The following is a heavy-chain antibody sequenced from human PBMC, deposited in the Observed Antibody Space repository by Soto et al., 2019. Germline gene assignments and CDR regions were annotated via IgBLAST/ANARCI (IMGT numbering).Heavy chain of an antibody. V-gene: IGHV3-30*18. CDR3: VKALGGDDYGY. J-gene: IGHJ4*02. D-gene: IGHD3-16*01. Sequence: QMQLVESGGGVVQPGRSLRLSCAASGFAFSSFGMHWVRQAPGQGLEWVAGISYDMSQKFYAESVRGRFTISRDNSKNTLYLQMSSLRDEDTAMYYCVKALGGDDYGYWCQGTLVTVTS. CDR2: ISYDMSQK. CDR1: GFAFSSFG.